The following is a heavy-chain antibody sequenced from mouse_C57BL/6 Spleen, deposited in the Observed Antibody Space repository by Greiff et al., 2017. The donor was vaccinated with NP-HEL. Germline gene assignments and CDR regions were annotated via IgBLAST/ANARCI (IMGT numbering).Heavy chain of an antibody. CDR3: ARQGNYYGSSTGYFDV. CDR2: ISSGGSYT. J-gene: IGHJ1*03. CDR1: GFTFSSYG. D-gene: IGHD1-1*01. Sequence: EVKLVESGGDLVKPGGSLKLSCAASGFTFSSYGMSWVRQTPDKRLEWVATISSGGSYTYYPDSVQGRFTISRDNAKNTLSLQMSSLKSEDTAMYYCARQGNYYGSSTGYFDVWGTGTTVTVSS. V-gene: IGHV5-6*01.